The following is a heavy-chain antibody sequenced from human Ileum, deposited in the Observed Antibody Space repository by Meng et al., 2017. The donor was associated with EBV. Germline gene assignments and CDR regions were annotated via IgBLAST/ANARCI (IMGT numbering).Heavy chain of an antibody. Sequence: QVLLVRSGAEGRKPRASVTVFCKVSGCIFTTYAMHWVRKAHGQRLEWMGWINAGNGNTKYSEKFQSRVTITRDTAASTAYMELSSLRSEDTAVYYCARTGCSSSSCYDYWGQGTLVTVSS. V-gene: IGHV1-3*01. CDR1: GCIFTTYA. J-gene: IGHJ4*02. D-gene: IGHD2-2*01. CDR2: INAGNGNT. CDR3: ARTGCSSSSCYDY.